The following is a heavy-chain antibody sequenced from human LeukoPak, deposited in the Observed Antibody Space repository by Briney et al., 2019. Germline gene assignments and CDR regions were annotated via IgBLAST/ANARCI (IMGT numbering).Heavy chain of an antibody. CDR1: GGSISSGGYY. CDR2: IYYSGGT. Sequence: SQTLSLTCTVSGGSISSGGYYWSWIRPHPGKGLEWIVYIYYSGGTYYSPSLKSRATISVDTSKNQFSLKLSSVTAADTAVYYCARRRGGYGDPGMDVWGKGTTVTVSS. CDR3: ARRRGGYGDPGMDV. V-gene: IGHV4-31*03. J-gene: IGHJ6*04. D-gene: IGHD4-17*01.